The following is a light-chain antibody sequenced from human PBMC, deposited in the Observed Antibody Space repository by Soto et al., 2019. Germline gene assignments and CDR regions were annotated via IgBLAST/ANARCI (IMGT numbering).Light chain of an antibody. CDR2: AAS. Sequence: DSQMTQFPSSLSASVGDRVTSTCRASQSISSYLNWYQQKPGKAPKLLIYAASSLQSGVPSRFSGSGSGTDFTLTISSLQPEDFATYYCQQSYSTPLTFGGGTKVDIK. V-gene: IGKV1-39*01. CDR3: QQSYSTPLT. J-gene: IGKJ4*01. CDR1: QSISSY.